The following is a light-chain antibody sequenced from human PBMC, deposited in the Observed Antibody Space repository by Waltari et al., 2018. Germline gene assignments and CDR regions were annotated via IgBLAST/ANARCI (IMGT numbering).Light chain of an antibody. Sequence: DIQMTQSPSSLPASVGDRVTLTCRASQSSTSYLNWYQQKPGKAPKLLIYAASSLESGVPSRFSGSGSGTDFTLTISSLQAEDVATYYCQQSYRTPYTFGQGTKLEIK. J-gene: IGKJ2*01. CDR3: QQSYRTPYT. CDR2: AAS. CDR1: QSSTSY. V-gene: IGKV1-39*01.